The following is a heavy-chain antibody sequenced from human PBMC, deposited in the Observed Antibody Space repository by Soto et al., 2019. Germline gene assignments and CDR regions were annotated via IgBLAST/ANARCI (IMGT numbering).Heavy chain of an antibody. CDR1: GGSISSSNW. Sequence: QVQLQESGPGLVKPSGTLSLTCAVSGGSISSSNWWSWVRQPPGKGLEWIGEIYHSGSTNYNPSLKSRVTISVYKFKNQLSLKLRSVTAADTAVYYCARGRTYYYDSSGYYSDYWGQGTLVTVSS. J-gene: IGHJ4*02. CDR3: ARGRTYYYDSSGYYSDY. CDR2: IYHSGST. D-gene: IGHD3-22*01. V-gene: IGHV4-4*02.